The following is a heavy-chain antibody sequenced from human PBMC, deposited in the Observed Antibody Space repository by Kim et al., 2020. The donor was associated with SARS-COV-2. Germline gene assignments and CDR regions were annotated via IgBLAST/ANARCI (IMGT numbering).Heavy chain of an antibody. Sequence: SETLSLTCTVSGGSISSSSYYWGWIRQPPGKGLEWIGSIYYSGSTYYNPSLKSRVTISVDTSKNQFSLKLSSVTAADTAVYYCARVVPIVVVIMDWYFDLWGRGTLVTVSS. V-gene: IGHV4-39*07. CDR1: GGSISSSSYY. J-gene: IGHJ2*01. CDR2: IYYSGST. D-gene: IGHD3-22*01. CDR3: ARVVPIVVVIMDWYFDL.